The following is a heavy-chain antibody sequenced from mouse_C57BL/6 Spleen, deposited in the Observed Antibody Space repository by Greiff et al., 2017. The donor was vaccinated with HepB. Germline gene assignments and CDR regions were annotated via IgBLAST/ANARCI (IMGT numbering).Heavy chain of an antibody. Sequence: EVRLQQSGPELVKPGASVKISCKASGYTFTDYYMNWVKQSHGKSLEWIGDINPNNGGTSYNQKFKGKATLTVDKSSSTAYMELRSLTSEDSAVYYCARSLTTVGGFAYWGQGTLVTVSA. CDR2: INPNNGGT. D-gene: IGHD1-1*01. CDR1: GYTFTDYY. J-gene: IGHJ3*01. CDR3: ARSLTTVGGFAY. V-gene: IGHV1-26*01.